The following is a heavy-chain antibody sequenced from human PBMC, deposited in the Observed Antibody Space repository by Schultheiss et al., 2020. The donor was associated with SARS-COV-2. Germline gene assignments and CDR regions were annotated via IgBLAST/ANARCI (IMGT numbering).Heavy chain of an antibody. CDR3: AKDGPRGVVAATPYFDY. J-gene: IGHJ4*02. Sequence: GGSLRLSCAASGFTFDDYAMHWVRQAPGKGLEWVSAISGSGGSTYYADSVKGRFTVSRDNAKNTLYLQMNSLRAEDTAVYYCAKDGPRGVVAATPYFDYWGQGTLVTVSS. V-gene: IGHV3-23*01. CDR2: ISGSGGST. CDR1: GFTFDDYA. D-gene: IGHD2-15*01.